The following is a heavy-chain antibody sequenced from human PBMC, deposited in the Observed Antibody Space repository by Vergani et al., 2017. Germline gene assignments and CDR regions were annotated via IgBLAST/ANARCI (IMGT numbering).Heavy chain of an antibody. CDR2: INPSGGST. J-gene: IGHJ4*02. V-gene: IGHV1-46*01. CDR1: GYTFTSYY. CDR3: ARYPGIAPTGTLGYFDY. D-gene: IGHD6-13*01. Sequence: QVQLVQSGAEVKKPGASVKVSCKASGYTFTSYYMHWVRQAPGQGLEWMGIINPSGGSTSYVQKFQGRVTMTRDTSTSTVYMELSSLRSEDTAVYYCARYPGIAPTGTLGYFDYWGQGTLVTVSS.